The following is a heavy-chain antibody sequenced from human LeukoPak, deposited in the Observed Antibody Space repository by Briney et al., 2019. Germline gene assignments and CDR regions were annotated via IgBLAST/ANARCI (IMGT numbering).Heavy chain of an antibody. Sequence: GGSLRLSCAASGFTFSSYEMNWVRQAPGKGREWVSYISSSGSTIYYADSVKGRFTISRDNAKNSLYLQMDSLRAEDTAVYYCAKDLGYDYVWGEGNLYDYWGQGTLVTVSS. CDR2: ISSSGSTI. CDR3: AKDLGYDYVWGEGNLYDY. CDR1: GFTFSSYE. J-gene: IGHJ4*02. V-gene: IGHV3-48*03. D-gene: IGHD3-16*01.